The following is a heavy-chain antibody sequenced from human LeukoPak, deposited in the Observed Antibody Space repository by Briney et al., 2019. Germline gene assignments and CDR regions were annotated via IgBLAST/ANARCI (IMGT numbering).Heavy chain of an antibody. V-gene: IGHV1-2*02. CDR1: GYTFSGNN. CDR3: AREERGYSDFEY. D-gene: IGHD5-18*01. Sequence: ASVKVSCKASGYTFSGNNMHWVRQAPGQGLEWMGWINPNSGGSNYAQSFQGRVTMTRDTSISTAYMELSRLRSDDTAVYYCAREERGYSDFEYWGQGTLVTVSS. J-gene: IGHJ4*02. CDR2: INPNSGGS.